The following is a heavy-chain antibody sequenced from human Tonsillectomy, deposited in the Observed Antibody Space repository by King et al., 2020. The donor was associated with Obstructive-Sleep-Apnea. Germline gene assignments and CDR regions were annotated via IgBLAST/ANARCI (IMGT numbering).Heavy chain of an antibody. V-gene: IGHV4-39*01. D-gene: IGHD2-21*02. J-gene: IGHJ2*01. Sequence: QLQESGPGLVKPSETLSLTCTVSGGSISSSNYYWGWIRQPPGKGLEWIGSISYTGTAYSSPSLNSRVTISVDTAKNQFSLRLNSVTAADTAVYYCARQAFVVVTTIKSWHFDLWGRGTLVTVSS. CDR2: ISYTGTA. CDR1: GGSISSSNYY. CDR3: ARQAFVVVTTIKSWHFDL.